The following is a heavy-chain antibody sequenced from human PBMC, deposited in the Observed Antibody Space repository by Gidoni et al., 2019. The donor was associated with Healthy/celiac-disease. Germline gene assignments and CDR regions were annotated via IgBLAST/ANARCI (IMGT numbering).Heavy chain of an antibody. J-gene: IGHJ6*02. CDR3: ARGLDLASPRTNYYGMDV. CDR2: INHSGST. CDR1: GGSFSGYY. Sequence: QVQLQQWGAGLLKPSETLSLTCAVYGGSFSGYYWSWIRQPPGKGLEWIGEINHSGSTNYNPSLKSRVTISVDTSKNQFSLKLSSVTAADTAVYYCARGLDLASPRTNYYGMDVWGQGTTVTVSS. V-gene: IGHV4-34*01.